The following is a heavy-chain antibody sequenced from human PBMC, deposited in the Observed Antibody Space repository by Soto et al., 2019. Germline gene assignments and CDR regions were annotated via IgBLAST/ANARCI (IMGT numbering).Heavy chain of an antibody. V-gene: IGHV3-33*01. CDR3: ARGRGAVAGPFDY. Sequence: QVQLVESGGGVVQPGRSLRLSCSPSGFSIATYGMHWVRQPPGKGLEWVAITWFDGSDEYYADSVKGRFTICRDSSRNTLYLQMNSVRAEDTAVYYCARGRGAVAGPFDYWGQGTLVTVSS. CDR2: TWFDGSDE. J-gene: IGHJ4*02. CDR1: GFSIATYG. D-gene: IGHD6-19*01.